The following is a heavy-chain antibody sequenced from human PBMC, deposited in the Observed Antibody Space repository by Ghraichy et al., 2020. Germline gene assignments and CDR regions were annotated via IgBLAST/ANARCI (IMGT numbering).Heavy chain of an antibody. Sequence: SETLSLTCTVSGGSISSSSYYWGWIRQPPGKGLEWIGSIYYSGSTYYNPSLKSRVTISVDTSKNQFSLKLSSVTAADTAVYYCARHCKDGSGSIMEYYFDYWGQGTLVTVSS. CDR1: GGSISSSSYY. V-gene: IGHV4-39*01. CDR3: ARHCKDGSGSIMEYYFDY. D-gene: IGHD3-10*01. CDR2: IYYSGST. J-gene: IGHJ4*02.